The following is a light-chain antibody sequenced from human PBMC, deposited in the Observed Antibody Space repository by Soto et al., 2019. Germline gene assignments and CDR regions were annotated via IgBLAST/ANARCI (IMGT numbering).Light chain of an antibody. CDR2: DAS. CDR1: QSVSSN. J-gene: IGKJ1*01. CDR3: QQYNNWPPGT. V-gene: IGKV3-15*01. Sequence: EMVMTQSPATLSVSPGERATLSCRASQSVSSNLALYQQKPGQAPRLLIYDASTRATSIPARFSGSGSGIEFTPTISSLQSEEFAVYYCQQYNNWPPGTFGQGTKVEIK.